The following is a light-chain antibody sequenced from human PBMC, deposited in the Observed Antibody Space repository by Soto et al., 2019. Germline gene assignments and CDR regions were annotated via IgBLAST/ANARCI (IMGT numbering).Light chain of an antibody. Sequence: DIVMTQSPDSLAVSLCERATISCKSSKSILYSSNTKNYLVWYQQTPGQPHKLLAYWASTREYGVPDRFSGRGSGTDFALTISRLQAEDVAVYYCLQYYCTPSTFGQGTKLEMK. J-gene: IGKJ2*01. V-gene: IGKV4-1*01. CDR3: LQYYCTPST. CDR1: KSILYSSNTKNY. CDR2: WAS.